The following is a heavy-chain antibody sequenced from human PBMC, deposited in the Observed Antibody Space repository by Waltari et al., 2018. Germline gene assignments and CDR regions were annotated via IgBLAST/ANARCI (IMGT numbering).Heavy chain of an antibody. CDR2: IIPIFVTA. J-gene: IGHJ6*02. CDR3: ARAYCSSTSCYEGMDV. CDR1: GGTFSSYA. D-gene: IGHD2-2*01. Sequence: QVQLVQSGAEVKKPGSSVKVSCKASGGTFSSYAISWVRQAPGQGLEWMGRIIPIFVTANDAQKVQGRVTITADKSTSTAYMELRSLRSEDTAVYYCARAYCSSTSCYEGMDVWGQGTTVTVSS. V-gene: IGHV1-69*08.